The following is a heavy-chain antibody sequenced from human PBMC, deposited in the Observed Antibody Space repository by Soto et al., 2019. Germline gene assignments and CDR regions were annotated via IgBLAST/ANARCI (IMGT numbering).Heavy chain of an antibody. CDR2: IYYSGST. D-gene: IGHD2-2*03. V-gene: IGHV4-31*03. CDR1: GGSISSGGYY. CDR3: ARMDRSLLLGLGMDV. Sequence: QVQLQESGPGLVKPSQTLSLTCTVSGGSISSGGYYWSWIRQHPGKGLEWIGYIYYSGSTYYNPSLKSRVTISVYTSKNQFSLKLSSVTAADTAVYYCARMDRSLLLGLGMDVWGQGTTVTVSS. J-gene: IGHJ6*02.